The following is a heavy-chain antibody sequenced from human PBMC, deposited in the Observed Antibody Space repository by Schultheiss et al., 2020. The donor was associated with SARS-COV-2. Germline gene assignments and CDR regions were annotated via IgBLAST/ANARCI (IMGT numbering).Heavy chain of an antibody. J-gene: IGHJ6*03. CDR1: GGSISSSSYY. Sequence: SETLSLTCTVSGGSISSSSYYWGWIRQPPGKGLEWIGSIYYSGSTYYNPSLKSRVTISVDTSKNQFSLKLSSVTAADTAVYYCARVRYQLPYYYYYYMDVWGKGTTVTVSS. CDR3: ARVRYQLPYYYYYYMDV. V-gene: IGHV4-39*01. CDR2: IYYSGST. D-gene: IGHD2-2*01.